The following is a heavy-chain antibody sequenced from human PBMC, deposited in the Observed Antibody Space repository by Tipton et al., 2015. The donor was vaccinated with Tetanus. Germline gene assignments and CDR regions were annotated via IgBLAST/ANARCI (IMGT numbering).Heavy chain of an antibody. V-gene: IGHV4-34*01. CDR3: ARGGRDAYNNPLGAFDV. J-gene: IGHJ3*01. CDR1: GGSSSLYY. Sequence: AGLVKPSETLSLTCTVSGGSSSLYYWNWVRQSPGKGLEWIGEISHSGSSSYSPSLKSRVTISVDTSKNQFSLRLRSVAAADTAVYYCARGGRDAYNNPLGAFDVWGRGTTVTVSS. CDR2: ISHSGSS. D-gene: IGHD5-24*01.